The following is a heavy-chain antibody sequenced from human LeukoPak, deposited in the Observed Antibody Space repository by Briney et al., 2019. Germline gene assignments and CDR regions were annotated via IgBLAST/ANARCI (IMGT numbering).Heavy chain of an antibody. V-gene: IGHV4-34*01. CDR1: GGSFSGYY. J-gene: IGHJ3*02. D-gene: IGHD1-14*01. CDR2: INHSGST. CDR3: ARVVPGPDAFDI. Sequence: SETLSLTCAVYGGSFSGYYWSWIRQPPGKGLEWIGEINHSGSTNYNPSLKSRVTISVDTSKNQFSLKLSSVTAADTAVYYCARVVPGPDAFDIWGQGTMVTVSS.